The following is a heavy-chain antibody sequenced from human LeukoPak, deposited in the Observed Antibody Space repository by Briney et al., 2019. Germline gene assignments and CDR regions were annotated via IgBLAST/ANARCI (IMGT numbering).Heavy chain of an antibody. Sequence: TPSETLSLTCTVPGGSISSSSYYWGWIRQPPGKGLEWIGSIYYSGSTYYNPSLKSRVTVSVDTSKNQFSLKLRSVTAADTAVYYCARGTNPYYESTGYYKTDASAEYFQHWGQGTLVTVSS. J-gene: IGHJ1*01. V-gene: IGHV4-39*07. D-gene: IGHD3-22*01. CDR3: ARGTNPYYESTGYYKTDASAEYFQH. CDR2: IYYSGST. CDR1: GGSISSSSYY.